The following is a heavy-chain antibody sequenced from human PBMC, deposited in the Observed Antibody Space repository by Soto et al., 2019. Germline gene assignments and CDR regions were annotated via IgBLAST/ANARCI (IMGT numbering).Heavy chain of an antibody. V-gene: IGHV4-30-2*01. D-gene: IGHD3-22*01. J-gene: IGHJ6*02. CDR2: IYHSGST. CDR3: ARGNSSGYLYYYYYYGMDV. Sequence: LSLTCAVSGGSISSGGYSWSWIRQPPGKGLEWIGYIYHSGSTYYNPSLKSRVTISVDRSKNQFSLKLSSVTAADTAVYYCARGNSSGYLYYYYYYGMDVWGQGTTVTVSS. CDR1: GGSISSGGYS.